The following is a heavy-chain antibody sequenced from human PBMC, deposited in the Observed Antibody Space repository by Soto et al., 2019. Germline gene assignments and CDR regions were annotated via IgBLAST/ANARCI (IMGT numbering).Heavy chain of an antibody. CDR2: IIPIFGTA. D-gene: IGHD4-4*01. J-gene: IGHJ4*02. V-gene: IGHV1-69*01. CDR1: GGTFSSYA. CDR3: ACASGNTVTTGTVYYFDY. Sequence: QVQLVQSGAEVKKPGSSVKVSCKASGGTFSSYAISWVRQAPGQGLEWMGGIIPIFGTANYAQKFQGRVTITADESTSTAYMELSSLRSEDTAVYYCACASGNTVTTGTVYYFDYWGQGTLVTVSS.